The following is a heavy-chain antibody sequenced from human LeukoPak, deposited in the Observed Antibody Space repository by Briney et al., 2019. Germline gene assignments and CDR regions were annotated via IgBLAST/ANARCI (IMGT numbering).Heavy chain of an antibody. J-gene: IGHJ6*03. Sequence: ETLFLTCTVSGGSISSYHWSWIRQPPGKGLEWIEFFYYSGSTNYNPSLKSRVTISIDTSKNQFSLKLSSVTAADTAVYYCARAPYGSATNNYYMDVWGKGTTVTVSS. V-gene: IGHV4-59*01. CDR3: ARAPYGSATNNYYMDV. CDR2: FYYSGST. CDR1: GGSISSYH. D-gene: IGHD3-10*01.